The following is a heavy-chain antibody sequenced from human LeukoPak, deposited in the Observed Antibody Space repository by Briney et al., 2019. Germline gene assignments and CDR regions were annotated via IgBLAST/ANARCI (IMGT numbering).Heavy chain of an antibody. CDR1: GFTFTSYW. CDR2: IKQDGSET. Sequence: PGGSLRLSCAASGFTFTSYWMSWVRQVPGKGLEWVAYIKQDGSETHYVDSVKGRFTISRDNAKNSLFLQMNSLTAEDTAVYSCARDGPFSSPTSGWFYPWGQGTLVTVSS. CDR3: ARDGPFSSPTSGWFYP. V-gene: IGHV3-7*03. D-gene: IGHD1-1*01. J-gene: IGHJ5*02.